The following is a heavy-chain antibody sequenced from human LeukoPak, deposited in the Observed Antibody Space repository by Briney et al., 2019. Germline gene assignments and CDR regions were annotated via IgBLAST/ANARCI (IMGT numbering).Heavy chain of an antibody. V-gene: IGHV3-23*01. Sequence: GGSLRLSCAASGFTFSSYAMSWVRQAPGKGLEWVSAIRGSGGSTYYADSVKGRLTISRDNSKNTLYLQMSSLRAEDTAVYYCAKEFYYGSGSYYPTFDYWGQGTLVTVSS. CDR1: GFTFSSYA. CDR3: AKEFYYGSGSYYPTFDY. D-gene: IGHD3-10*01. CDR2: IRGSGGST. J-gene: IGHJ4*02.